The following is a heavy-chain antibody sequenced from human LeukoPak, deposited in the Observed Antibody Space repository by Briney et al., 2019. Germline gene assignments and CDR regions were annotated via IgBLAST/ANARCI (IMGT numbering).Heavy chain of an antibody. D-gene: IGHD3-3*01. J-gene: IGHJ4*02. CDR3: AREAGIRFLEWYDY. V-gene: IGHV3-74*01. CDR1: GFTFSSYW. Sequence: GGSLRLSCAASGFTFSSYWMHWVRQAPGKGLVWVSRINSDGSSTSYADSVKGRFTISRDNAKNTLYLQMNSLRAEDTAVYYCAREAGIRFLEWYDYWGQGTLVTVSS. CDR2: INSDGSST.